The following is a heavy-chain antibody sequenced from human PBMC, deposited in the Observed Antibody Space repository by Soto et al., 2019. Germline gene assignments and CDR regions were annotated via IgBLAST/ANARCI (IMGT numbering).Heavy chain of an antibody. CDR3: ARDRCSGGSCPFDY. V-gene: IGHV4-59*01. J-gene: IGHJ4*02. CDR2: IYYSGST. CDR1: GGSISSYY. Sequence: PSETLSLTCTVSGGSISSYYWSWIRQPPGKGLEWIGYIYYSGSTNYNPSLKSRVTISVDTSKNQFSLKLSSVTAADTAVYYCARDRCSGGSCPFDYWGQGTLVTVSS. D-gene: IGHD2-15*01.